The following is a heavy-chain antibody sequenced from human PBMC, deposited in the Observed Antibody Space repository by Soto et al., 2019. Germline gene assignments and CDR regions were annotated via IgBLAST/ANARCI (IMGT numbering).Heavy chain of an antibody. D-gene: IGHD3-10*01. V-gene: IGHV4-39*02. J-gene: IGHJ4*02. CDR3: ARGDSRDYRSGGGN. CDR2: IYYNGNT. CDR1: GGSISSDSYY. Sequence: QLQLQESGPGLVKPSETLFLTCTVSGGSISSDSYYWGWIRQTPGKGLEWIGTIYYNGNTQYNPSCDDDVTISEVTSRIQYKLKMTSVSAEDSAVYYCARGDSRDYRSGGGNWGQGNLVTVSS.